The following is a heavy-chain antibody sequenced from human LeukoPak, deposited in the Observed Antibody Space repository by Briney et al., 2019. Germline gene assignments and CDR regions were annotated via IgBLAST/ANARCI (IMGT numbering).Heavy chain of an antibody. CDR3: TRHTSPTFDY. V-gene: IGHV1-2*02. CDR2: INPNSGGT. J-gene: IGHJ4*02. CDR1: GYTFTGYY. Sequence: ASVKVSCKASGYTFTGYYMHWVRQAPGQGLEWMGWINPNSGGTNYAQKFQGRVTMTRDTSISTAYMHLSSLTSEDTAVYYCTRHTSPTFDYWGQGTLVTVSS. D-gene: IGHD2-2*01.